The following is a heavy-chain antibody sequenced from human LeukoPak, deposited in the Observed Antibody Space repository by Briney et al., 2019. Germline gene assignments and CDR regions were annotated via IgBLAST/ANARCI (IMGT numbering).Heavy chain of an antibody. V-gene: IGHV3-66*04. CDR1: GFTVSSNY. CDR3: ASQIAVAGTALDY. D-gene: IGHD6-19*01. CDR2: ISGSGGST. J-gene: IGHJ4*02. Sequence: GGSLRLSCAASGFTVSSNYMSWVRQAPGKGLEWVSAISGSGGSTYYADSVKGRFTISRDNSKNTLYLQMNSLRAEDTAVYYCASQIAVAGTALDYWGQGTLVTVSS.